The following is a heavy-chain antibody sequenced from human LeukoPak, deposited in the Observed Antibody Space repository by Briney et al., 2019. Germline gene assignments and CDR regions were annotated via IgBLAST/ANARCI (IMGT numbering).Heavy chain of an antibody. CDR3: AREDDVIVPAHRGDWFDP. V-gene: IGHV3-7*01. J-gene: IGHJ5*02. D-gene: IGHD2-2*01. CDR1: GFTFKSYW. CDR2: IKRDGSEK. Sequence: PGGSLRLSCAASGFTFKSYWMSWVRQAPGKGLEWVANIKRDGSEKNYVDSVKGRFTISRDNAKNSLYLQMNSLRVEDTAVYYCAREDDVIVPAHRGDWFDPWGQGTLVTVSS.